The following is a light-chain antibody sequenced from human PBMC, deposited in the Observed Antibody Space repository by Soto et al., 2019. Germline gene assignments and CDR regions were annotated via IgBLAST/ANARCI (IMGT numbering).Light chain of an antibody. CDR2: GAS. V-gene: IGKV3-15*01. J-gene: IGKJ2*01. CDR1: QSISSS. CDR3: QQYYDWRT. Sequence: EIVMTQSPVTLSVSPGERATLSCRASQSISSSLAWYQQKSGQAPRLLIYGASTRATGIPARFSGSGSGTEFTLTISSLQSEDVAVYYCQQYYDWRTFGQGTKLEIK.